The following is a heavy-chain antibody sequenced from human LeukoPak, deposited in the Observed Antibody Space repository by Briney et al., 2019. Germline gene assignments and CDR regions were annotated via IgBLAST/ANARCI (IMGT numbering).Heavy chain of an antibody. CDR2: INHSGST. V-gene: IGHV4-34*01. CDR3: ARGRFLLDWSTVHGFDP. D-gene: IGHD3-9*01. CDR1: GGSFSGYY. Sequence: PSETLSLTCAVYGGSFSGYYWSWIRQPPGKGLEWIGEINHSGSTNYNPSLKSRVTISVDTSKNQFSLKLSSVTAADTAVYYCARGRFLLDWSTVHGFDPWGQGTLVTVSS. J-gene: IGHJ5*02.